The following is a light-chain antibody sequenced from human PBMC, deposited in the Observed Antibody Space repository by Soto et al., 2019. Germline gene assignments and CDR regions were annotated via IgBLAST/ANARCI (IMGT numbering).Light chain of an antibody. CDR2: KAS. Sequence: DIQLTPSAYTLSASVCYRVPINCRASQSISSWLAWYQQKPGKAPKLLIYKASSLESGVPSRFSGSGSGTEFTLTISSLQPDDFATYYCQQYNSYSVTFGQGTKVDI. V-gene: IGKV1-5*03. CDR1: QSISSW. J-gene: IGKJ1*01. CDR3: QQYNSYSVT.